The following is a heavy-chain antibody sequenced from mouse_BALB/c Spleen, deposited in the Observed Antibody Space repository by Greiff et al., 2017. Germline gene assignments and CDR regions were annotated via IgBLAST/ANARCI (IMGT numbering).Heavy chain of an antibody. V-gene: IGHV1S135*01. J-gene: IGHJ4*01. D-gene: IGHD3-3*01. CDR3: ARGGRMDY. Sequence: LVESGPELMKPGASVKISCKASGYSFTSYYMHWVKQSHGKSLEWIGYIDPFNGGTSYNQKFKGKATLTVDKSSSTAYMHLSSLTSEDSAVYYCARGGRMDYWGQGTSVTVSS. CDR1: GYSFTSYY. CDR2: IDPFNGGT.